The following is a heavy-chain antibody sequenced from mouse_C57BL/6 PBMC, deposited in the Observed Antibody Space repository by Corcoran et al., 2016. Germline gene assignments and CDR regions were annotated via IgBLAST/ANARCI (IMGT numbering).Heavy chain of an antibody. CDR2: INPNNGGT. CDR1: GYTFTDYN. Sequence: EVQLQQSGTELVKPGASVKMSCKASGYTFTDYNMHWVKQSHGKSLEWIGYINPNNGGTSYNQKFKGKATLTVNKSSSTAYMELRSLTSEDSAVYYCGRGPTVVFYSFDYWGQGTTLTVSS. V-gene: IGHV1-22*01. J-gene: IGHJ2*01. CDR3: GRGPTVVFYSFDY. D-gene: IGHD1-1*01.